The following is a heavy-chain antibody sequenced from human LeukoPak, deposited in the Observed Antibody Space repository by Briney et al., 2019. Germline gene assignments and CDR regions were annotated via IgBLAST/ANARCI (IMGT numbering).Heavy chain of an antibody. D-gene: IGHD4-23*01. CDR1: GFTFSGSA. Sequence: GGSLRLSCAASGFTFSGSAMHWVRQAPGKGLEWVSAISGSGGSTYYADSVKGRFTISRDNSKNTLYLQMNSLRAEDTAVYYCAKYTVVTPNYFDYWGQGTLVTVSS. CDR2: ISGSGGST. V-gene: IGHV3-23*01. J-gene: IGHJ4*02. CDR3: AKYTVVTPNYFDY.